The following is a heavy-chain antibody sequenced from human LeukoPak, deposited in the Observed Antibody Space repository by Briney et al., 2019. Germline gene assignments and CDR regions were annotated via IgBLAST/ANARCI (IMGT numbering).Heavy chain of an antibody. J-gene: IGHJ4*02. V-gene: IGHV3-23*01. CDR1: GFTFNNYA. CDR3: AKDNKRDGNRYFDF. D-gene: IGHD1-14*01. CDR2: ISGGGETT. Sequence: PGGSLRLSCAASGFTFNNYAMNWVRQAPGKGLEWVSSISGGGETTYYADSAKGRFTISRDNSMNTLYLQMNSLRAEDTAVYYCAKDNKRDGNRYFDFWGLGTLVTVSS.